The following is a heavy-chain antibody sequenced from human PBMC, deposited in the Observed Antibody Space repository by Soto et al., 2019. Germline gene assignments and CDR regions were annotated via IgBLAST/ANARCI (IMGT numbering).Heavy chain of an antibody. V-gene: IGHV4-31*01. CDR3: VTGNAWGVILSY. J-gene: IGHJ4*02. CDR1: GASISSGGYY. D-gene: IGHD3-16*01. CDR2: IYYSGSN. Sequence: TLSLTFTVLGASISSGGYYWSWVRHHAGTGLECSGYIYYSGSNYYKPSLKSLVTISLDTSKNQFSLILNSLTAAETAVYYCVTGNAWGVILSYWGQGTLVTASS.